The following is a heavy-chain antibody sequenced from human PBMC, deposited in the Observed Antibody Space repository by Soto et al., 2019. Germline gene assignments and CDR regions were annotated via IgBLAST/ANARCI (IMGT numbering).Heavy chain of an antibody. CDR1: GGSISSSNYY. CDR3: ARRGSSSWYGY. CDR2: IYYSGST. V-gene: IGHV4-39*01. D-gene: IGHD6-13*01. J-gene: IGHJ4*02. Sequence: QLQLQESGPGLVKPSETLSLTCTVSGGSISSSNYYWGWIRQPPGKGLEWIGIIYYSGSTYYNPSLKSRVTISADTSKTQFSLKLSSVTAADTAVYYCARRGSSSWYGYWGQGTLVTVSS.